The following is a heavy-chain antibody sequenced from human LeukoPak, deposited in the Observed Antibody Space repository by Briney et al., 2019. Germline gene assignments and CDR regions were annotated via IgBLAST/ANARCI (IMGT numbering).Heavy chain of an antibody. CDR2: ISAYNGNT. J-gene: IGHJ6*02. Sequence: ASVKVSCKASGYTFTSYGISWVRQAPGQGLEWMGWISAYNGNTNYAQKFQGRVTITRDTSASTAYMELSSLRSEDTAVYYCARDYYYGPIYGMDVWGQGTTVTVSS. CDR1: GYTFTSYG. V-gene: IGHV1-18*01. CDR3: ARDYYYGPIYGMDV. D-gene: IGHD3-10*01.